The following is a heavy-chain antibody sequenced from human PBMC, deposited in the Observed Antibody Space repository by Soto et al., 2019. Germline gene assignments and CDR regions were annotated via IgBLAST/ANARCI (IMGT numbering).Heavy chain of an antibody. J-gene: IGHJ6*02. CDR2: ITYDGTYD. Sequence: QLVESGGGVVQPGTSLRLSCLASGFVFSKYGMYWVRQAPGKGLEWVALITYDGTYDHYAAAVKGRFTISRDDERDTVSLQMDNLGLEDAAVYYCSRVRGANNWANYYGLDVWGQGTSVTVSS. CDR1: GFVFSKYG. CDR3: SRVRGANNWANYYGLDV. D-gene: IGHD1-1*01. V-gene: IGHV3-30*03.